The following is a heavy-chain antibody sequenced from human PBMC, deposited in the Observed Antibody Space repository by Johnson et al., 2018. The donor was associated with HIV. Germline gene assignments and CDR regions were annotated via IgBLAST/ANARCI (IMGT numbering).Heavy chain of an antibody. Sequence: QVQLVESGGGLVQPGGSLRLSCAASGFTFSDYYISWIRQAPGKGLEWVSYISSSGSIIYYADSVKGRFTISRDNAKNSLYLQMNSLRAEDTAVYYCARDIQQGFGELLRDDAFDIWGQGTMVTVSS. CDR3: ARDIQQGFGELLRDDAFDI. CDR2: ISSSGSII. V-gene: IGHV3-11*04. CDR1: GFTFSDYY. J-gene: IGHJ3*02. D-gene: IGHD3-10*01.